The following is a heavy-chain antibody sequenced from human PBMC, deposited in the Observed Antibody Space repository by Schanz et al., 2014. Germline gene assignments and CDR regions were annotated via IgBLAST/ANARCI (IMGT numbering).Heavy chain of an antibody. CDR2: IASDGSLT. J-gene: IGHJ4*02. CDR1: GFTFNTYS. Sequence: EVQLVESGGGLVQPGDSLRLSCAASGFTFNTYSMNWVRQAPGKGLEWVSYIASDGSLTYHADSVKGRFTISRDNARNSLFLQMDSLRDQDTAVYYCARFDASGRYGGCWGRGALVIVSS. V-gene: IGHV3-48*02. D-gene: IGHD3-10*01. CDR3: ARFDASGRYGGC.